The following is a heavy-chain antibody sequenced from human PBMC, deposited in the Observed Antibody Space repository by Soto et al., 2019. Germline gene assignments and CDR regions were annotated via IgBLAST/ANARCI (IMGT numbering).Heavy chain of an antibody. CDR2: IGAYNGNT. J-gene: IGHJ4*02. CDR1: GYTFTSYG. D-gene: IGHD6-19*01. CDR3: ARVDSSGWYDYFDY. Sequence: ASVKVSCKASGYTFTSYGISWVRQAPGQGLEWMGWIGAYNGNTNYAQKLQGRVTMTTDTSTSTAYMELRSLRSDDTAVYYCARVDSSGWYDYFDYWGQGTLVTVSS. V-gene: IGHV1-18*01.